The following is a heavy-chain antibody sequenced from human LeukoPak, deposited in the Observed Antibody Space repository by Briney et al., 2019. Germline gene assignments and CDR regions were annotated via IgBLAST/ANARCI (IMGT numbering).Heavy chain of an antibody. V-gene: IGHV1-46*01. J-gene: IGHJ6*03. CDR3: AREYTYWVVGATGNYYYYYMDV. CDR1: GYTFTSYY. CDR2: INPSGGST. D-gene: IGHD1-26*01. Sequence: ASVKVSCKASGYTFTSYYMHWVRQAPGQGLEWMGIINPSGGSTSYAQKFQGRVTMTRDMSTSTVYMELSSLRSEDTAVYYCAREYTYWVVGATGNYYYYYMDVWGKGTTVTVSS.